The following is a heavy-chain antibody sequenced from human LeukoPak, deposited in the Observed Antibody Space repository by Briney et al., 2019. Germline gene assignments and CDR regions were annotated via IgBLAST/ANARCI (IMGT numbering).Heavy chain of an antibody. V-gene: IGHV1-8*01. CDR1: GYTFTSYD. CDR3: ARGLWFGELTPFDY. J-gene: IGHJ4*02. D-gene: IGHD3-10*01. CDR2: MNPNSGNT. Sequence: ASVKVSCKASGYTFTSYDINWVRQATGQGLEWMGWMNPNSGNTGYAQKFQGRVTMTRNTSISTAYMELSSLRSEDTAVYYCARGLWFGELTPFDYWGQGTLVTVSS.